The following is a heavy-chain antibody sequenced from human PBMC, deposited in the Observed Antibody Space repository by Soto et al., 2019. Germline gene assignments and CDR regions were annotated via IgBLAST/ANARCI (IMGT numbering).Heavy chain of an antibody. CDR1: GFTFSSYS. Sequence: EVQLVESGGGLVQPGGSLRLSCAASGFTFSSYSMNWVRQAPGKGLEWVSYISSSSSTIYYADSVKGRFTISRDNAKNSLYLQMNSLRDEDTAVYYCARVADFWSGLAADGMDVWGQGTTVTVSS. CDR2: ISSSSSTI. CDR3: ARVADFWSGLAADGMDV. D-gene: IGHD3-3*01. J-gene: IGHJ6*02. V-gene: IGHV3-48*02.